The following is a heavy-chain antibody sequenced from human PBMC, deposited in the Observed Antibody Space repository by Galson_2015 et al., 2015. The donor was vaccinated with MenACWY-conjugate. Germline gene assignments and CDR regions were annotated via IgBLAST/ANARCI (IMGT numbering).Heavy chain of an antibody. CDR2: IYPGDSDT. CDR1: GYSFTSYW. D-gene: IGHD3-22*01. CDR3: ARRGRTYYDSSGYLAAAFDI. J-gene: IGHJ3*02. V-gene: IGHV5-51*01. Sequence: QSGAEVKKPGESLKISCKGSGYSFTSYWIGWVRQMPGKGLEWMGIIYPGDSDTRYSPSFQGQVTISADKSISTAYLQWSSLKASDTAMYYCARRGRTYYDSSGYLAAAFDIWGQGTMVTVSS.